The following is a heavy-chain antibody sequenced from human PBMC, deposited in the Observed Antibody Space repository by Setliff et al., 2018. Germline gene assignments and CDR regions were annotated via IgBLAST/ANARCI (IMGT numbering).Heavy chain of an antibody. V-gene: IGHV1-18*01. D-gene: IGHD3-22*01. CDR1: GYTFTSYG. J-gene: IGHJ6*02. CDR3: ARVGVYYYDSSGYHRSPYYYYYGMDV. Sequence: GASVKVSCKASGYTFTSYGISWVRQAPGQGLEWLGWISAYNGNTNYAQKLQGRVTMTPDTSTSTAYMQLRSLRSDDTALYYCARVGVYYYDSSGYHRSPYYYYYGMDVWGQGTTVTVSS. CDR2: ISAYNGNT.